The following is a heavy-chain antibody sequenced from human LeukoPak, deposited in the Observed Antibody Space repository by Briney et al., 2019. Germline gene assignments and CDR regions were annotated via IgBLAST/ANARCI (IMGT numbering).Heavy chain of an antibody. D-gene: IGHD6-19*01. V-gene: IGHV3-23*01. CDR3: AKVEYSSGWYELYGMDV. Sequence: GGSLRLSCAAAGFTFSNYAMSWVRQAPGKGLEWVSSIRASGGSTYYADSVKGRLTISRDNSKNTLYLHMNSLRAEDTAVYYCAKVEYSSGWYELYGMDVWGQGTTVTVSS. CDR1: GFTFSNYA. J-gene: IGHJ6*02. CDR2: IRASGGST.